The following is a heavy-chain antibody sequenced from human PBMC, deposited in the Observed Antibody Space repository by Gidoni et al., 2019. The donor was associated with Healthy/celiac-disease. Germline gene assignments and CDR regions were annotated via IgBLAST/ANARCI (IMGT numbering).Heavy chain of an antibody. CDR1: GYTFTSYG. CDR3: ARVWPTVYSSNEYYFDY. D-gene: IGHD2-2*01. Sequence: QVQLVQSGAEVKTPGASVKVSCKASGYTFTSYGISWVRQAPGQGLEWMGWISAYNGNTNYAQKLQGRVTMTTDTSTSTAYMELRSLRSDDTAVYYCARVWPTVYSSNEYYFDYWGQGTLVTVSS. CDR2: ISAYNGNT. J-gene: IGHJ4*02. V-gene: IGHV1-18*01.